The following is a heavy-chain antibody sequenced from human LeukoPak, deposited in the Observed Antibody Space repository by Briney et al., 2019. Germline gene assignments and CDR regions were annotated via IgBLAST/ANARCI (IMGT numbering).Heavy chain of an antibody. V-gene: IGHV3-73*01. J-gene: IGHJ6*02. CDR2: IRSKANSYVT. D-gene: IGHD2-15*01. Sequence: GGSLRLSCAASGLSFSGSAMPWVRQASGRGLEWLGRIRSKANSYVTAYAASVNGRFIISRDDSRNTAYPQMNSLQTEDTAVYYCTRHSDKYCSGAGCHVYNFYGMDVWGQGTTVTVSS. CDR3: TRHSDKYCSGAGCHVYNFYGMDV. CDR1: GLSFSGSA.